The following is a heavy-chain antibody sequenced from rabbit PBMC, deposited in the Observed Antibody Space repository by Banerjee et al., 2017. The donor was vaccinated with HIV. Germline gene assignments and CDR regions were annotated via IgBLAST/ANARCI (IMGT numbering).Heavy chain of an antibody. CDR1: GFSFSNKFV. V-gene: IGHV1S45*01. CDR2: INSNTGNT. D-gene: IGHD6-1*01. J-gene: IGHJ4*01. CDR3: ARRIGGYTYGFGL. Sequence: QEQLEESGGDLVKPEGSLTLTCTASGFSFSNKFVMCWVRQAPGKGLEWIACINSNTGNTVYASWAKGRFTISKMPSTTVTLQMTSMTAADTATYFCARRIGGYTYGFGLWGQGTLVTVS.